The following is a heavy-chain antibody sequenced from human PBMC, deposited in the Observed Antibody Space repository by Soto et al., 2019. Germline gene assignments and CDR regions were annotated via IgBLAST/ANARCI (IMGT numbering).Heavy chain of an antibody. J-gene: IGHJ5*02. CDR1: GGIFNTYI. V-gene: IGHV1-69*02. D-gene: IGHD2-2*01. CDR2: IIPILNVT. Sequence: QVQLVQSGAEVKKPGSSVKVSCEASGGIFNTYIFNWVRQAPGQGLEWMGRIIPILNVTQHAQKFQGRLTITADKSTTPSYLELSSLTSDDTAVYYCASGLHCSSPSCYVFAPWGQGTLVTVSS. CDR3: ASGLHCSSPSCYVFAP.